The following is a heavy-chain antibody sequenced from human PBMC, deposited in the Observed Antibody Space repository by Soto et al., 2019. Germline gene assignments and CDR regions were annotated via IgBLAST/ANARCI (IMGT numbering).Heavy chain of an antibody. CDR2: MNPNSGNT. Sequence: ASVKVSCKASGYTFTSYDINWVRQATGQGLEWMGWMNPNSGNTGYAQKFQGRVTMTRNTSISTAYMELSSLRSEDTAVYYCASGYCDLGCREKPIGGPHWGQGTLFTVSS. J-gene: IGHJ4*02. CDR3: ASGYCDLGCREKPIGGPH. CDR1: GYTFTSYD. D-gene: IGHD2-21*01. V-gene: IGHV1-8*01.